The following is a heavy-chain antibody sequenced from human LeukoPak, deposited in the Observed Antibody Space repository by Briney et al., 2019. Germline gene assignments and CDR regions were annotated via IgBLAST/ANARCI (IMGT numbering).Heavy chain of an antibody. CDR3: ARDRAARHCSSTSCYAFDY. J-gene: IGHJ4*02. Sequence: GGSLRLSCAASGFTFSSYWMSWVRQAPGKGLEWVANIKQDGSEKYYVDSVKGRFTISRDNAKNSLYLQMNSLRAEDTAVYYCARDRAARHCSSTSCYAFDYWGQGTLVTVSS. CDR2: IKQDGSEK. D-gene: IGHD2-2*01. CDR1: GFTFSSYW. V-gene: IGHV3-7*01.